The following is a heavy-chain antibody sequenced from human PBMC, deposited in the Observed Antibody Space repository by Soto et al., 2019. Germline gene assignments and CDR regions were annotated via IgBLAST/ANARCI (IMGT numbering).Heavy chain of an antibody. D-gene: IGHD3-3*01. Sequence: ESGGGLVQPGGSLRLSCAASGFTFSSNSMTWVRQAPGKGLEWISYISSSSSTIYADSVKGRFTISRDNAKNSLYLQMNSLRDEYTAVYYCARVIWSGHLTSDLWGQGTLVTVSS. CDR1: GFTFSSNS. V-gene: IGHV3-48*02. J-gene: IGHJ5*02. CDR3: ARVIWSGHLTSDL. CDR2: ISSSSSTI.